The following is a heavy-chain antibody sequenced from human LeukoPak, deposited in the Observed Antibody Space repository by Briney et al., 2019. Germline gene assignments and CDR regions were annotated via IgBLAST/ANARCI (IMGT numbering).Heavy chain of an antibody. V-gene: IGHV4-59*08. D-gene: IGHD4-23*01. CDR3: ARHYYGGGYYFDY. J-gene: IGHJ4*02. CDR2: IYYSGST. CDR1: GGSISSYY. Sequence: SETLSLTCTVSGGSISSYYWSWIRQPPGKGLEWIGYIYYSGSTNYNPSLKSRVTISVDTSKNQFSLKLSSVTAADTAVYYCARHYYGGGYYFDYWGQGTLVTVSS.